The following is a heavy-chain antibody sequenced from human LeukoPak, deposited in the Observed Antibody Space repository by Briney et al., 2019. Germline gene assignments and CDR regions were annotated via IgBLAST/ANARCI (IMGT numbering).Heavy chain of an antibody. V-gene: IGHV1-69*04. CDR1: GGTFSSYA. J-gene: IGHJ3*02. Sequence: SVKVSCKASGGTFSSYAISWVRQAPGQGLEWMGRIIPILGIANYAQKFQGRVTITADKSTSTAYMELSSLRSEDTAVYYCARGALGATDAFDIWGQGTMVTVSS. D-gene: IGHD1-26*01. CDR2: IIPILGIA. CDR3: ARGALGATDAFDI.